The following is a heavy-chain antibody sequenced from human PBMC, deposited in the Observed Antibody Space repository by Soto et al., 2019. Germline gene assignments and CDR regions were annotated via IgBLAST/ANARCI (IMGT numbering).Heavy chain of an antibody. D-gene: IGHD3-16*01. CDR3: ARGLPTYDYVWWRHWFDP. CDR2: IIPIFGTA. V-gene: IGHV1-69*12. Sequence: QVQLVQSGAEVKKPGSSVKVSCKASGGTFSSYAISWVRQAPGQGLEWMGGIIPIFGTANYAQKFQGRVTITADESTSTAYMELSSLRSEDTAVYYCARGLPTYDYVWWRHWFDPWGQGTLVTVSS. J-gene: IGHJ5*02. CDR1: GGTFSSYA.